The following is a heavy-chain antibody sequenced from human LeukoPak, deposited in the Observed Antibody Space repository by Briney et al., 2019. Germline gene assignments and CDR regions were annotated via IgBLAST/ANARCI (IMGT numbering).Heavy chain of an antibody. CDR2: ISYDGSNK. J-gene: IGHJ4*02. CDR3: AKVSFSYGDY. CDR1: GFTFSSYA. V-gene: IGHV3-30-3*01. Sequence: PGGSLRLSCAASGFTFSSYAMHWVRQAPGKGLEWVAVISYDGSNKYYADSVKGRFTISRDNSKNTLYLQMNSLRAEDTAVYYCAKVSFSYGDYWGQGTLVTVSS. D-gene: IGHD5-18*01.